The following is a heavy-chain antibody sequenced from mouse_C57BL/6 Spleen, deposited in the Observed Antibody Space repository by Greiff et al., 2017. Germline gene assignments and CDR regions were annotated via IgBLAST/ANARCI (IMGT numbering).Heavy chain of an antibody. CDR1: GYKFTSYG. J-gene: IGHJ3*01. D-gene: IGHD4-1*01. Sequence: EVQLQQSGAELVRPGSSVKMSCKTSGYKFTSYGINWVKQRPGQGLEWIGYLYIGNGYTEYNEKFQGKATLTSDTSSSTAYMQLSSLTSEDSAIYFCASPRDWDNRNWFADWGQGTLVTVSA. CDR2: LYIGNGYT. CDR3: ASPRDWDNRNWFAD. V-gene: IGHV1-58*01.